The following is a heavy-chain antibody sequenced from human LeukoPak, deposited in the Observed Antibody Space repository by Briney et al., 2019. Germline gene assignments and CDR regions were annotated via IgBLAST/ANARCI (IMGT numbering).Heavy chain of an antibody. V-gene: IGHV4-31*03. Sequence: SETLSLTCTVSGGSISSGGYYWSWIRQHPGKGLEGIGYIYYSGSTYYNPSLKSRVTTSVDTSKNQFSLKLSSVTAADTAVYYCARAGGSRYYRFFDYWGQGTLVTASS. CDR3: ARAGGSRYYRFFDY. D-gene: IGHD3-9*01. J-gene: IGHJ4*02. CDR1: GGSISSGGYY. CDR2: IYYSGST.